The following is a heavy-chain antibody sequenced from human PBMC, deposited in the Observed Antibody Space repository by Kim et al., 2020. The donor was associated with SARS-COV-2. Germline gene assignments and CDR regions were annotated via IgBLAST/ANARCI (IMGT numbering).Heavy chain of an antibody. D-gene: IGHD5-12*01. V-gene: IGHV3-11*05. J-gene: IGHJ4*02. CDR3: ARDLRGYSGSVDY. CDR1: GFTFSDYY. CDR2: ISGSGYST. Sequence: GGSLRLSCAASGFTFSDYYMSWIRQAPGKGLEWVSYISGSGYSTTYADSVKGRFTISRDNAKSSLFLQMNSLRAEDTAMYYCARDLRGYSGSVDYWGQGALVTISS.